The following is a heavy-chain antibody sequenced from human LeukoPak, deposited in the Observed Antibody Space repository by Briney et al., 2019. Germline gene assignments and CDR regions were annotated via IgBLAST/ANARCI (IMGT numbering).Heavy chain of an antibody. CDR2: IIPILGIA. J-gene: IGHJ4*02. D-gene: IGHD5-12*01. Sequence: SVKVSCKASGGTFSSYTISWVRQAPGQGLEWMGRIIPILGIANYAQKFQGRVTITADKSTSTAYMELSSLRSDDTAVYYCARALTSIGRQSGYDFVGYWGQGTLVTVSS. CDR1: GGTFSSYT. CDR3: ARALTSIGRQSGYDFVGY. V-gene: IGHV1-69*02.